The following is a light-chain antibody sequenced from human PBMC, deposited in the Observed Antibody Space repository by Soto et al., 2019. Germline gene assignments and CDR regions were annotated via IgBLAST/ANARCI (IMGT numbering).Light chain of an antibody. CDR3: HQRSNWLWT. CDR2: DAS. CDR1: QSVNSY. V-gene: IGKV3-11*01. J-gene: IGKJ1*01. Sequence: EIVLTQSPATLSLSPGERATLSCRASQSVNSYLAWYQQKPGQAPRLLIYDASNRATGIPARFSGSGSGTDFTLTISSLEPEDFAVYYCHQRSNWLWTFGQGTKVEIK.